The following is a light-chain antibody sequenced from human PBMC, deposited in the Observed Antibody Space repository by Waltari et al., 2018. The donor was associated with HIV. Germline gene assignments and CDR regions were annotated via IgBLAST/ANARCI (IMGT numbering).Light chain of an antibody. CDR3: QQYNYWPPRWT. CDR1: QSVSSN. CDR2: AAS. V-gene: IGKV3-15*01. Sequence: EIVMTQSPPTLSVSPGERATLSCRASQSVSSNLAWYQQKPGQAPRLLIYAASTRATGFPARFSGSGSGTEFTLTISTLQSEDFAVYYCQQYNYWPPRWTFGQGTKVEIK. J-gene: IGKJ1*01.